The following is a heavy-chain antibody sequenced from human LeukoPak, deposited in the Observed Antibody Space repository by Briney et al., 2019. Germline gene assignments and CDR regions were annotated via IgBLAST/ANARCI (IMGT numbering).Heavy chain of an antibody. Sequence: KPGGSLRLSCAASGFTFSSYSMNWVRQAPGKGLEWVSSISSSSSYIYYADSVKGRFTISRDNAKNSLYLQMNSRRAEDTAVYYCARSLGVTGYCSSTSCYIDYWGQGTLVTVSS. J-gene: IGHJ4*02. V-gene: IGHV3-21*01. D-gene: IGHD2-2*02. CDR2: ISSSSSYI. CDR1: GFTFSSYS. CDR3: ARSLGVTGYCSSTSCYIDY.